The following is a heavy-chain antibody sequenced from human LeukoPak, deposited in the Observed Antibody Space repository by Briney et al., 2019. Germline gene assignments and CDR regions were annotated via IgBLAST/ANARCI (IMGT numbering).Heavy chain of an antibody. V-gene: IGHV3-48*03. CDR1: GFTFSSYE. J-gene: IGHJ4*02. CDR3: AKAPVTSCRGAFCYPFDY. CDR2: ISYRGSII. Sequence: GGSLRLSCAASGFTFSSYEMNWVRQAPGKGLERVSCISYRGSIIYYAASVRGRFTISRDTSRSTLYLQMNSLRAEDAAVYYCAKAPVTSCRGAFCYPFDYWGQGTLVTVSS. D-gene: IGHD2-15*01.